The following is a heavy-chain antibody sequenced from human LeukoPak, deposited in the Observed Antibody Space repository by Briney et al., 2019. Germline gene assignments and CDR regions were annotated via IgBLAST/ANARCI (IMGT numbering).Heavy chain of an antibody. V-gene: IGHV4-4*02. CDR3: AREYGGNLGY. CDR1: GGSISSSNW. J-gene: IGHJ4*02. D-gene: IGHD4-23*01. CDR2: IYHSGST. Sequence: PSETLSLTCAVSGGSISSSNWWSWVRQPPGKGLEWIGEIYHSGSTNYNPSLKSQVTISVDKSKNQFSLKLSSVTAADTAVYYCAREYGGNLGYWGQGTLVTVSS.